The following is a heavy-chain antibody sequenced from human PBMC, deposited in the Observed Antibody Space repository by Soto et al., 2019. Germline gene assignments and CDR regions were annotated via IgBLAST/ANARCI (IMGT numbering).Heavy chain of an antibody. Sequence: EVQLLESGGGLVQPGGSLRLSCAASGFTFSSYAMSWVRQAPGKGLEWVSAISGSGGSTYYADSVKGRFTISRDNSKNRLVLRMSSLRAEDTAVYYCARVVLIDDCGDPRRPMTYYYYGMDVWGQGTTVTVCS. J-gene: IGHJ6*02. V-gene: IGHV3-23*01. CDR1: GFTFSSYA. CDR2: ISGSGGST. D-gene: IGHD4-17*01. CDR3: ARVVLIDDCGDPRRPMTYYYYGMDV.